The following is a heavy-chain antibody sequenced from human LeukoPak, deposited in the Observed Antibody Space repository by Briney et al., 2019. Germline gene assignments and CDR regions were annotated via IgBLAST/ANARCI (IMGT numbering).Heavy chain of an antibody. CDR1: GGSFSGYY. V-gene: IGHV4-34*01. Sequence: PSETLSLTCAVYGGSFSGYYWSWIRQPPGKGLEWIGEINHSGSTYYNPSLKSRVTISVDRSKNQFSLKLSSVTAADTAVYYCARGTDDFWSGYTNTFDYWGQGTLVTVSS. D-gene: IGHD3-3*01. J-gene: IGHJ4*02. CDR2: INHSGST. CDR3: ARGTDDFWSGYTNTFDY.